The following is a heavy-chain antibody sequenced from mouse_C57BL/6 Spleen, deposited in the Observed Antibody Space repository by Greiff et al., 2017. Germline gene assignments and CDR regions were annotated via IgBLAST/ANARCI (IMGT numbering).Heavy chain of an antibody. J-gene: IGHJ1*03. Sequence: EVQLKQSGPELVKPGASVKISCKASGYSFTDYNMNWVKQSNGKSLEWIGVINPNYGTTSYNQKFKGKATLTVDQSSSTAYMQLNSLTSEDSAVYYCARAGYYGSSYDWYFDVWGTGTTVTVSS. V-gene: IGHV1-39*01. CDR3: ARAGYYGSSYDWYFDV. CDR1: GYSFTDYN. CDR2: INPNYGTT. D-gene: IGHD1-1*01.